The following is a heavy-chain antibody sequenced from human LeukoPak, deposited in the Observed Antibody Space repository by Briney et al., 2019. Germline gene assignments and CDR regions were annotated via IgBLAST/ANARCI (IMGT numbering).Heavy chain of an antibody. CDR3: ARPTHAYGSGRGSFDY. V-gene: IGHV1-18*01. D-gene: IGHD3-10*01. CDR2: IIAYNGNS. J-gene: IGHJ4*02. Sequence: GSLKVSCKASGYTFTSYGISWVRQNPGQGLEWMGWIIAYNGNSNLGQKLQGGVTMTTDTSTSTAYMERSSLRSEDTAVYYCARPTHAYGSGRGSFDYWGQGTLVTVSS. CDR1: GYTFTSYG.